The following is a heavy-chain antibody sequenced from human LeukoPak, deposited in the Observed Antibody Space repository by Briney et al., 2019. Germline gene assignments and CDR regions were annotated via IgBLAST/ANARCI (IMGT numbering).Heavy chain of an antibody. Sequence: GGSLRLSCAASGFTFSSFGMSWVRQAPGKGLEWVSAISTDAGETHYADSVKGRFTISRDNSKNTVSLQMSSLRAEDTALYYCAKGSGNGYGSGPFDYWGQGTLVTVSS. D-gene: IGHD3-10*01. V-gene: IGHV3-23*01. CDR2: ISTDAGET. J-gene: IGHJ4*02. CDR1: GFTFSSFG. CDR3: AKGSGNGYGSGPFDY.